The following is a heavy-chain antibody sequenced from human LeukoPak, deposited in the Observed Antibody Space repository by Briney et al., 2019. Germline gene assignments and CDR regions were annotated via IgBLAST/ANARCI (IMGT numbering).Heavy chain of an antibody. CDR2: ISAYNGNT. CDR1: GYTFTSYG. Sequence: GASVKVSCKASGYTFTSYGISWVRQAPGQGLEWMGWISAYNGNTNYAQKLQGRVTMTTDTSTSTAYTELRSLRSDDTAVYYCARDVHRWYEDYYYGMDVWGQGTTVTVSS. V-gene: IGHV1-18*01. D-gene: IGHD6-13*01. J-gene: IGHJ6*02. CDR3: ARDVHRWYEDYYYGMDV.